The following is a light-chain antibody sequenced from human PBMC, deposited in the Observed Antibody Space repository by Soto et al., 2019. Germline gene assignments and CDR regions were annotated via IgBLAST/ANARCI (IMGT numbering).Light chain of an antibody. V-gene: IGLV2-11*01. CDR3: CSYAGSFIFV. J-gene: IGLJ1*01. CDR1: SSDIGNYNY. Sequence: QSVLTQPRSVSGSPGQSVTISCTGTSSDIGNYNYVSWYQQYPGKAPKLIIYDVSKRPSGIPDRFFGSKFGNTASLTISGLQAEDEAEYYCCSYAGSFIFVFGTGTKVTVL. CDR2: DVS.